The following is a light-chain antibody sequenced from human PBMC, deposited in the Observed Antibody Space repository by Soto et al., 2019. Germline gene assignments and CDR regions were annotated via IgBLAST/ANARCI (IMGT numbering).Light chain of an antibody. CDR3: MQALQTPKFT. V-gene: IGKV2-28*01. J-gene: IGKJ3*01. CDR2: LGS. CDR1: QSLLHSNGYNY. Sequence: DIVMTQSPLSLPVTPGEPASISCRSSQSLLHSNGYNYLDWYLQKPGQSPQLLIYLGSNRASGVPDRFSGRGSGTDFTLKISRVEAEDVGVYYCMQALQTPKFTFGPGTKVDI.